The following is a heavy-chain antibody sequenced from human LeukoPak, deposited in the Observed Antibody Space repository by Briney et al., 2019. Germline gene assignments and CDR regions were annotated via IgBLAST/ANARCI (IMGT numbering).Heavy chain of an antibody. Sequence: SETLSLTCTVSGGSISSYYWSWIRQPAGKGLEWIWRIYTSLSTNYNPSLKSRVTMSVDTSKNPFSLKLSSVTPAATAVYYCARDPVAVAGTSWYFDLWGRGTLVTVSS. D-gene: IGHD6-19*01. CDR3: ARDPVAVAGTSWYFDL. J-gene: IGHJ2*01. V-gene: IGHV4-4*07. CDR1: GGSISSYY. CDR2: IYTSLST.